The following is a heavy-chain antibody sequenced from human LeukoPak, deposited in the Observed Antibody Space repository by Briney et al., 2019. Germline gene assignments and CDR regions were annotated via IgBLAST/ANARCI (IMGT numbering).Heavy chain of an antibody. J-gene: IGHJ4*02. CDR3: ARAPYSYDSSGEGV. CDR2: IYYSGST. V-gene: IGHV4-59*01. CDR1: GGSISSYY. Sequence: SETLSLTCTVSGGSISSYYWSWIRRPPGKGLEWIGYIYYSGSTNYNPSLKSRVTISVDTSKNQFSLKLSSVTAADTAVYYCARAPYSYDSSGEGVWGQGTLVTVSS. D-gene: IGHD3-22*01.